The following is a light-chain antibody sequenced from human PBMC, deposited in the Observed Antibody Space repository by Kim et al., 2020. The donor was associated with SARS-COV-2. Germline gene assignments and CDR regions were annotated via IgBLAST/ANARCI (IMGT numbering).Light chain of an antibody. J-gene: IGKJ5*01. CDR2: GAS. V-gene: IGKV3-15*01. CDR3: QQHNNCPIT. Sequence: EIVMTQCPATMSVSPGERATLSCRARQSVSSNLAWYQQKPGQVPRVLIYGASTRATGIPARFSGSGSGTEFTLTISSLQSEDVAVYYCQQHNNCPITFGQGTRLEIK. CDR1: QSVSSN.